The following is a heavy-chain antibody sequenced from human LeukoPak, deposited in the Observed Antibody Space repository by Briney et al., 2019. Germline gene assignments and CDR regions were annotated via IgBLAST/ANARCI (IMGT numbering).Heavy chain of an antibody. CDR3: AGRLDYVTSGYRPQAFDI. CDR2: IYHSGST. D-gene: IGHD3-22*01. J-gene: IGHJ3*02. Sequence: SETLSLTCAVSGYSISSGYYWGWIRQPPGKGLEWIGSIYHSGSTYYNPSLKSRVTISVDTSKNQFSLKLSSVTAADTAVYYCAGRLDYVTSGYRPQAFDIWGQETMVTVSS. CDR1: GYSISSGYY. V-gene: IGHV4-38-2*01.